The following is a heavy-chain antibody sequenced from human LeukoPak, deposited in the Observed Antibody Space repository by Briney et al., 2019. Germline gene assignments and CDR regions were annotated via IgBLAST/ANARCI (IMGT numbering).Heavy chain of an antibody. CDR2: IYYSGST. V-gene: IGHV4-39*01. CDR1: GDSISSSSNY. Sequence: PSETLSLTCTVSGDSISSSSNYWAWIRQPPGKGLEWIGSIYYSGSTYYNPSLKSRVTISVDTSRNQFSLKLSSVTAADTAVYYCARGDTSGYSDSHGMDVWGQGTTVTVSS. J-gene: IGHJ6*02. CDR3: ARGDTSGYSDSHGMDV. D-gene: IGHD5-12*01.